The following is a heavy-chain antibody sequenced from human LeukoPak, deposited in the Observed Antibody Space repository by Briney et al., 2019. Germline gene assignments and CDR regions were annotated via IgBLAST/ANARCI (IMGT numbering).Heavy chain of an antibody. Sequence: PGGSLRLSCAASGVTFSSYSMNWVRQAPGKGLEWVSYISSSSITIYYADSVKGRFTISRDNAKNSLYLQMNSLRAEDTAVYYCAREEQDIVVVPAATPYYYYYYYMDVWGKGTTVTVSS. CDR1: GVTFSSYS. CDR2: ISSSSITI. CDR3: AREEQDIVVVPAATPYYYYYYYMDV. V-gene: IGHV3-48*01. D-gene: IGHD2-2*01. J-gene: IGHJ6*03.